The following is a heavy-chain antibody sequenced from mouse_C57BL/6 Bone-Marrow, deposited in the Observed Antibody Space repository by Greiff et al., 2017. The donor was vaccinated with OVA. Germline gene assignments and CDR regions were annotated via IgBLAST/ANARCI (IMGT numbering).Heavy chain of an antibody. CDR1: GFTFPDYY. J-gene: IGHJ2*01. CDR2: IRNKANGYTT. D-gene: IGHD2-4*01. V-gene: IGHV7-3*01. Sequence: EVHLVESGGGLVQPGGSLSLSCAASGFTFPDYYMSWVRQPPGQALEWLGFIRNKANGYTTEYSASVKVRFTISRDNSQSILYLQMNALRAEDSATYYCARSSMITTFLDYWGQGTTLTVSS. CDR3: ARSSMITTFLDY.